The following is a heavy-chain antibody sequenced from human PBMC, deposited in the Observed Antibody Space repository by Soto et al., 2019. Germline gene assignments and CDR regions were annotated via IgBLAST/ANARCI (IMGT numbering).Heavy chain of an antibody. J-gene: IGHJ5*02. Sequence: GGSLRLSCAASGFTFSSYWMSWVRQAPGKGLEWVANIKQDGSEKYYVDSVKGRFTISRDNAKNSLYLQMNSLRAEDTAVYYCAREGSYDFWSGYFAWGQGTLVTVSS. D-gene: IGHD3-3*01. CDR3: AREGSYDFWSGYFA. CDR1: GFTFSSYW. CDR2: IKQDGSEK. V-gene: IGHV3-7*01.